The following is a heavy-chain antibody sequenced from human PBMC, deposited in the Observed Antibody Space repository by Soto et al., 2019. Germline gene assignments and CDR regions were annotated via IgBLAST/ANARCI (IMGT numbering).Heavy chain of an antibody. D-gene: IGHD3-10*01. J-gene: IGHJ6*02. Sequence: ASETLSLTCAVYGGSFSGYYWSWIRQPPGKGLEWIGEINHSGSTNYNPSLKSRVTISVDTSKNQFSLKLSSVTAADTAVYYCAGGAGYYYYGMDVWGQGTTVTVYS. CDR2: INHSGST. CDR3: AGGAGYYYYGMDV. V-gene: IGHV4-34*01. CDR1: GGSFSGYY.